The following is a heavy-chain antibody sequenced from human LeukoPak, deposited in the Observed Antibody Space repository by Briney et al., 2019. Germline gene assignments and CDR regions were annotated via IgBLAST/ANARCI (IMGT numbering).Heavy chain of an antibody. D-gene: IGHD6-6*01. CDR3: ARDDRYSSSPQFDP. V-gene: IGHV4-31*03. Sequence: SQTLSLTCTVSGGSISSGGYYWGWIRQHPGKGLEWIGYIYYSGSTYYNPSLKSRVTISVDTSKNQFSLKLSSVTAADTAVYYCARDDRYSSSPQFDPWGQGTLVTVSS. J-gene: IGHJ5*02. CDR2: IYYSGST. CDR1: GGSISSGGYY.